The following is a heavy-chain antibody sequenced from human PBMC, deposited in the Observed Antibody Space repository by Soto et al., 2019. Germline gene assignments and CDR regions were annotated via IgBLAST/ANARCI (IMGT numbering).Heavy chain of an antibody. CDR1: GASIGHYF. J-gene: IGHJ5*02. V-gene: IGHV4-59*03. Sequence: QVQLQESGPGLMKPSETLSLTCSVSGASIGHYFWSWIRQPPGKGLEWIGYLSNSGSTTFNPALKSRATISVDTSQNQFSLRLTSVTAADTAVYYCAAGGQLWPNKSWGQGTLLRVSS. D-gene: IGHD5-18*01. CDR3: AAGGQLWPNKS. CDR2: LSNSGST.